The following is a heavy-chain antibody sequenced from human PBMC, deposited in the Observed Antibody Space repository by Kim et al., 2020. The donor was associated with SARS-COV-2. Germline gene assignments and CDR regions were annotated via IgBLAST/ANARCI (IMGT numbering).Heavy chain of an antibody. CDR1: GGSISSSSYY. J-gene: IGHJ6*02. CDR2: IYYSGST. Sequence: SETLSLTCTVSGGSISSSSYYWGWIRQPPGKGLEWIGSIYYSGSTYYNPSLKSRVTISVDTSKNQFSLKLSSVTAADTAVYYCARTTHDYSNYVPLPYYYYYYGMDVWGQGTTVTVSS. V-gene: IGHV4-39*01. D-gene: IGHD4-4*01. CDR3: ARTTHDYSNYVPLPYYYYYYGMDV.